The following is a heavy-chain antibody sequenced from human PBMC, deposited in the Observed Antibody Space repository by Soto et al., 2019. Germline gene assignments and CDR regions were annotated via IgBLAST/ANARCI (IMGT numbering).Heavy chain of an antibody. V-gene: IGHV4-39*01. J-gene: IGHJ4*02. CDR1: GVSITTTSYY. Sequence: SETLSLTCTVSGVSITTTSYYWGWIRQPPGKGLEWIGSVYFSGTTYYNPSLKSRVTISVDTSKNHFSLRLSSVTAADTAIYYCARHGSYWGQGTLVTVSS. CDR3: ARHGSY. CDR2: VYFSGTT.